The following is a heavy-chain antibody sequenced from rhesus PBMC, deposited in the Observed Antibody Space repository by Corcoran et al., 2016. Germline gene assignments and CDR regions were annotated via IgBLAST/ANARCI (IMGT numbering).Heavy chain of an antibody. CDR1: GGSISDSYY. CDR2: LYGSGGST. V-gene: IGHV4S7*01. J-gene: IGHJ4*01. CDR3: ASGGRGVCYLCLDY. D-gene: IGHD2-39*01. Sequence: QVQLQESGPGLVKPSETLSLTCAVSGGSISDSYYWSWIRQPPGKGLEWIGYLYGSGGSTYYNPSLKSRVTISTDSSTNQFALKLRSVTGADTAVYYCASGGRGVCYLCLDYWGQGVLVTVSS.